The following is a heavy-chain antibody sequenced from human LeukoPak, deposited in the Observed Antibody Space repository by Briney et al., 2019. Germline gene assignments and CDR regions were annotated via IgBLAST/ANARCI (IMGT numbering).Heavy chain of an antibody. Sequence: PSETLSLTCTVSGVSISSYYWSWIRQPPGKGLEWIGYIYYTGSTNYNPSLKSRVTISVDTSKNQFSLKLSSVTAADTAVYYCARLGLLTYYYGSGSYRCWFDSWGQGTLVTVSS. CDR3: ARLGLLTYYYGSGSYRCWFDS. V-gene: IGHV4-59*12. CDR2: IYYTGST. D-gene: IGHD3-10*01. CDR1: GVSISSYY. J-gene: IGHJ5*01.